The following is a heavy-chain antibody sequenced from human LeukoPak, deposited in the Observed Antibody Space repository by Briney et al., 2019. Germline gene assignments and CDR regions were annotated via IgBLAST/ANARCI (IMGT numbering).Heavy chain of an antibody. CDR1: GFTVCSNY. D-gene: IGHD3-22*01. Sequence: GGSLRLSCAASGFTVCSNYMSWVRQAPGKGLEWVSVIYSGGSTYYADSVKRRFNISRDNSKNTLYLQMNSLRAEDTAVYYCAREFYYYDSSGRFDYWGQGTLVTVSS. CDR3: AREFYYYDSSGRFDY. J-gene: IGHJ4*02. V-gene: IGHV3-66*02. CDR2: IYSGGST.